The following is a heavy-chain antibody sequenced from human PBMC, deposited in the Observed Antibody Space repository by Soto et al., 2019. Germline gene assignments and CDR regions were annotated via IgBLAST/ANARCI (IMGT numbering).Heavy chain of an antibody. CDR3: AREGYYDSSGPGAFDI. D-gene: IGHD3-22*01. CDR2: IYSGGST. CDR1: GFTVSSNY. V-gene: IGHV3-66*01. Sequence: GGSLRLSCAASGFTVSSNYMSWVRQAPGKGLEWVSVIYSGGSTYYADSVKGRFTISRHNSKNTLYLQMNSLRAEDTAVYYCAREGYYDSSGPGAFDIWGQGTMVTVSS. J-gene: IGHJ3*02.